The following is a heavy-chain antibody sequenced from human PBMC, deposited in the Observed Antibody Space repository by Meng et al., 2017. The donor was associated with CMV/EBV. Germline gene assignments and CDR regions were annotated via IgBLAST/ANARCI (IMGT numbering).Heavy chain of an antibody. CDR2: ISGSGCST. Sequence: GGSLRLSCAASGFTFSSYAMSWVRQAPGKGLEWVSAISGSGCSTYYADSVKGRFTISRDNSKNTLYMKMNSLRAEDTDVYYCAKDSVRGITSFGGVNCGGWFDPWGQGTMVTVSS. D-gene: IGHD3-3*01. V-gene: IGHV3-23*01. J-gene: IGHJ5*02. CDR1: GFTFSSYA. CDR3: AKDSVRGITSFGGVNCGGWFDP.